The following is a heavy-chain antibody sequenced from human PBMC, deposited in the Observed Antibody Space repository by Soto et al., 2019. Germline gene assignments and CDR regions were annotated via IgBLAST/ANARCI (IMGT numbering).Heavy chain of an antibody. CDR1: GGTFSSYT. CDR3: ARDVAAADKGWFDP. D-gene: IGHD6-13*01. J-gene: IGHJ5*02. CDR2: IIPILGIA. V-gene: IGHV1-69*04. Sequence: VASVKVSCKASGGTFSSYTISWGRQAPGQGLEWMGRIIPILGIANYAQKFQGRVTITADKSTSTAYMELSSLRSEDTAVYYCARDVAAADKGWFDPWGQGTLVTVSS.